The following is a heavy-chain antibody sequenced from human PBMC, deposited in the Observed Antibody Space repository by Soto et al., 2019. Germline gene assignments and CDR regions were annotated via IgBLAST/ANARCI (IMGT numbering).Heavy chain of an antibody. CDR1: GFTFSSYS. D-gene: IGHD5-18*01. V-gene: IGHV3-48*02. CDR2: ISSSSSTI. Sequence: EVQLVESGGGLVQPGGSLRLSCAASGFTFSSYSMNWVRQAPGKGLEWVSYISSSSSTIYYADSVKGRFTISRDNAKNSLYLQMSSLRDEDTAVYYCARDRRGYSYGYPDYWGQGTLVTVSS. J-gene: IGHJ4*02. CDR3: ARDRRGYSYGYPDY.